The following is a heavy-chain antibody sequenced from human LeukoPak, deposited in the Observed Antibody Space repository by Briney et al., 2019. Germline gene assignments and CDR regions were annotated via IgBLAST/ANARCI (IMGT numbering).Heavy chain of an antibody. D-gene: IGHD3-10*01. V-gene: IGHV3-48*02. Sequence: PGGSLRLSCAASGFTFSDYSMNWVRQAPGKGLEWVSYISSSSILYYADSVKGRFTISRDSAKNSLYLEMNSLRDEDTAVYYCARPRGSMVRNEYWGQGTLVTVSS. CDR3: ARPRGSMVRNEY. CDR2: ISSSSIL. J-gene: IGHJ4*02. CDR1: GFTFSDYS.